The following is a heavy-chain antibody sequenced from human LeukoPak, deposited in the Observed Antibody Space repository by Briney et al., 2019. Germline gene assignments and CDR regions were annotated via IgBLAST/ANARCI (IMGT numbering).Heavy chain of an antibody. CDR2: IKPRGGST. V-gene: IGHV1-46*01. CDR3: ARDTASKSLVGATLDY. J-gene: IGHJ4*02. CDR1: VYTLSSDL. D-gene: IGHD1-26*01. Sequence: ASLKVSCKASVYTLSSDLMYWVRQTPRQGLECVGIIKPRGGSTHNPQKIQGRVTMTRDTSTRTVYMELSRVRSEDTALYYCARDTASKSLVGATLDYWGQGTLVTVSS.